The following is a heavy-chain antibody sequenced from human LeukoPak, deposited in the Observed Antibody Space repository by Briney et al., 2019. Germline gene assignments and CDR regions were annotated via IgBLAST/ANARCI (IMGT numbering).Heavy chain of an antibody. V-gene: IGHV3-48*01. Sequence: GGSLRLSCAASGFTFSSYSMNWVRQAPGKGLEWVSYISSSSSTIYYADSVKGRFTISRDNAKNSLYLQMNSLRAEDTAVYYCARRGRGQLLFAFDIWGQGTMVTVSS. J-gene: IGHJ3*02. CDR3: ARRGRGQLLFAFDI. D-gene: IGHD2-2*01. CDR1: GFTFSSYS. CDR2: ISSSSSTI.